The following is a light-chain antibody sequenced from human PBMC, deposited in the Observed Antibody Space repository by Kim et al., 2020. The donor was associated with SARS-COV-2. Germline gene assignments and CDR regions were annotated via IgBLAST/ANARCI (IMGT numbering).Light chain of an antibody. CDR3: QQRSNYT. J-gene: IGKJ3*01. V-gene: IGKV3-11*01. CDR2: DAS. CDR1: QSVSSY. Sequence: LSWSPGKRAPLSCRTSQSVSSYLAWYQQKPGQAPRLLSYDASNRATGIPARFSGSGSGTDFTLTISSLEPEDFAVYYCQQRSNYTFGPGTKVDIK.